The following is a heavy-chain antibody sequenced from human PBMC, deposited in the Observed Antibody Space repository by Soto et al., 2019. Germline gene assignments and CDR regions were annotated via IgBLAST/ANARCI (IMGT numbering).Heavy chain of an antibody. CDR2: IYYSGST. J-gene: IGHJ5*02. Sequence: QLQLQESGPGLVKPSETLSLTCTVSGGSISSSSYYWGWIRQPPGKGLEWIGSIYYSGSTYYNPSLKSRVTISVDTSKNQFSLKLSSVTAADTAVYYCARHGGEWLRLGWFDPWGQGTLVTVSS. D-gene: IGHD5-12*01. CDR1: GGSISSSSYY. CDR3: ARHGGEWLRLGWFDP. V-gene: IGHV4-39*01.